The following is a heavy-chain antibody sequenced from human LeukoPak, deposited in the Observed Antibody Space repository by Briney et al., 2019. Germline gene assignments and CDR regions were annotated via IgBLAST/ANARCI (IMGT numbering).Heavy chain of an antibody. CDR1: DGSISSSNW. CDR3: ARQWGVYGGSVGGIDY. D-gene: IGHD5-12*01. Sequence: SGTLSLTCAVSDGSISSSNWWSWVRQPPGKGLEWIGEIYHSGSTNYNPSLKSRVTISVDKSKNQFSLKLSSVTAADTAVYYCARQWGVYGGSVGGIDYWGQGTLVTVSS. J-gene: IGHJ4*02. V-gene: IGHV4-4*02. CDR2: IYHSGST.